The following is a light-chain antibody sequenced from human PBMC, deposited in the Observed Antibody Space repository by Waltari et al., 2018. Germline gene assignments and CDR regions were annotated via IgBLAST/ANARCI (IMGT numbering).Light chain of an antibody. J-gene: IGKJ1*01. CDR2: AAS. V-gene: IGKV1-39*01. CDR1: QSISSTY. Sequence: DIQMTQSPSSLSASVGDRVTITCRASQSISSTYLNWYQQKPGKAPKLLIYAASSLQSGVPSRFSCSGSGTDFTLTISSLQAEDCATYYCQQSYSTWTFGQGTKVEIK. CDR3: QQSYSTWT.